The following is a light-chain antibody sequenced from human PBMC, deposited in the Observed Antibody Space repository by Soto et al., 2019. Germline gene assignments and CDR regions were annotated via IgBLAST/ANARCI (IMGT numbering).Light chain of an antibody. CDR3: QHSGSAQS. CDR1: QSVRSSY. J-gene: IGKJ1*01. V-gene: IGKV3-20*01. CDR2: GAS. Sequence: EIVLTQSPGTLSLSPGERATLSCRASQSVRSSYLAWYQQKPGQAPRLLIYGASSRGTGIPDRFSGSGAETDFTITRCGLEPEDFSVYYCQHSGSAQSFGQGTKVEIK.